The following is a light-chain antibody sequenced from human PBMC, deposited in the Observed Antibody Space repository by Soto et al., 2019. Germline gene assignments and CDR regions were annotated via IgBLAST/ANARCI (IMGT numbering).Light chain of an antibody. CDR1: GSNIGNNY. J-gene: IGLJ1*01. Sequence: QSVLTQPPSASAAPGQKVTISCSGSGSNIGNNYVSWYQQLPGTAPKVVIYDNNNRPSGIPDRFSGSESGTSATLGITGLQTGDEADYYCGTWDSSLSAVYVFGTGTKVTVL. V-gene: IGLV1-51*01. CDR2: DNN. CDR3: GTWDSSLSAVYV.